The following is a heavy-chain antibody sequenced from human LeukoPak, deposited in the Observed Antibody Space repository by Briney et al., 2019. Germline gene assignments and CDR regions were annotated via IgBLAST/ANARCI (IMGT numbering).Heavy chain of an antibody. CDR1: GFTFSSYG. Sequence: GGSLRLCCAASGFTFSSYGMHWVRQAPGKGLEWVAVISYDGSNKCYADSVKGRFTISRDNSKNTLYLQMNSLRAEDTAVYYCTTMIVVVIPPEGMDVWGQGTTVTVSS. D-gene: IGHD3-22*01. CDR2: ISYDGSNK. CDR3: TTMIVVVIPPEGMDV. J-gene: IGHJ6*02. V-gene: IGHV3-30*03.